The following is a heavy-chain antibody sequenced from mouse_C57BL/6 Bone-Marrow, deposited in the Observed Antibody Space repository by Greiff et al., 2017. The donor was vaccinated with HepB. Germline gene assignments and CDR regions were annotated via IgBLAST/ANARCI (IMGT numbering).Heavy chain of an antibody. Sequence: EVQVVESGPGLVKPSQSLSLTCSVTGYSITSGYYWNWIRQFPGNKLEWMGYISYDGSNNYNPSLKNRISITRDTSKNQFFLKLNSVTTEDTATYYCARGTGTWAYWGQGTLVTVSA. CDR1: GYSITSGYY. V-gene: IGHV3-6*01. CDR3: ARGTGTWAY. D-gene: IGHD4-1*01. J-gene: IGHJ3*01. CDR2: ISYDGSN.